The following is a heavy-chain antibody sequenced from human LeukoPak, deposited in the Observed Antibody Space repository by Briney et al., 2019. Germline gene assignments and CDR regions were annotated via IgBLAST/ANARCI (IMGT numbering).Heavy chain of an antibody. V-gene: IGHV4-4*07. CDR3: ARDDGGGYPDF. Sequence: SETLSLTCTISYGAFSSYYWAWIRQPAGKGLEWIGRMYTSGITNYNPSLNRRATMSVDTSKTPFSLKLSPVTAAATAVYYCARDDGGGYPDFWGQGTLVTVSS. CDR2: MYTSGIT. CDR1: YGAFSSYY. J-gene: IGHJ4*02. D-gene: IGHD2-15*01.